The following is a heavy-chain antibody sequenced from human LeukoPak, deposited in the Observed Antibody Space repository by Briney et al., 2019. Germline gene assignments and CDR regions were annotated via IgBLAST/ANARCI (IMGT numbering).Heavy chain of an antibody. D-gene: IGHD3-10*01. CDR2: IRYVGSNK. V-gene: IGHV3-30*02. Sequence: GGSLRLSCAASGFTFSSYDMHWVRQAPGKGLEWVAFIRYVGSNKYYADSVKGRFTISRDNAKNSLYLQMNSLRAEATAVYYCARDRNGSGSYYSRGDAFDIWGQGTMVTVSS. CDR1: GFTFSSYD. CDR3: ARDRNGSGSYYSRGDAFDI. J-gene: IGHJ3*02.